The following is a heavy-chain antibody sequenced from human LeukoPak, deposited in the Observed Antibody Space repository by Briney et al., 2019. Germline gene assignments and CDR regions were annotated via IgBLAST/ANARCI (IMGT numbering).Heavy chain of an antibody. V-gene: IGHV3-23*01. CDR1: GFTFTSFA. J-gene: IGHJ5*01. D-gene: IGHD5-18*01. CDR3: AKGGGYSYGYVAS. CDR2: ISGDGGNS. Sequence: GGSLRLSCAASGFTFTSFAMSWVRQAPGKGLEWVSAISGDGGNSYYADSVKGRFTISRDNSKNTLYVQMNNLRAEDTAVDYCAKGGGYSYGYVASWGQGTLVIVSS.